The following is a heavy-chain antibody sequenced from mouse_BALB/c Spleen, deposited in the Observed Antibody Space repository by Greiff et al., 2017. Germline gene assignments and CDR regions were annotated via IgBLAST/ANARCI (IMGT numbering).Heavy chain of an antibody. CDR2: FYPGSGSI. V-gene: IGHV1-62-2*01. CDR3: ARHEEGLLLRGAMDY. D-gene: IGHD1-1*01. J-gene: IGHJ4*01. CDR1: GYTFTEYI. Sequence: VKLQESGAELVKPGASVKLSCKASGYTFTEYIIHWVKQRSGQGLEWIGWFYPGSGSIKYNEKFKDKATLTADKSSSTVYMELSRLTSEDSAVYFCARHEEGLLLRGAMDYWGQGTSVTVSS.